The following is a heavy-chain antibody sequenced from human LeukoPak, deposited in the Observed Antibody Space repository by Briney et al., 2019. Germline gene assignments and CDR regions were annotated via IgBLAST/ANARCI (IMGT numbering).Heavy chain of an antibody. D-gene: IGHD2-15*01. CDR1: GYSFTSYW. Sequence: GESLKISCKGSGYSFTSYWIGWVRQMPGKGLEWMGIIYPGDSDTRYSPSFQGQVTISADKSISTAYLQWSSLKASDTAMYYCARLRYCSGGSCYYYGMDVWGQGTTVTVSS. V-gene: IGHV5-51*01. CDR3: ARLRYCSGGSCYYYGMDV. J-gene: IGHJ6*02. CDR2: IYPGDSDT.